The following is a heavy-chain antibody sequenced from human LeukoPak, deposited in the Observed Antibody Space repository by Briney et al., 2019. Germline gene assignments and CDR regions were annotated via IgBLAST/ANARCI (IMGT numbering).Heavy chain of an antibody. V-gene: IGHV4-30-2*01. CDR1: GGSISSGGYS. J-gene: IGHJ3*02. D-gene: IGHD3-22*01. CDR2: IYHSGST. CDR3: ATGSGYYYGDAFDI. Sequence: PSETLSLTCAVSGGSISSGGYSWSWIRQPPGKGLEWIGYIYHSGSTYYNLSLKSRVTISVDRSKNQFSLKLSSVTAADTAVYYCATGSGYYYGDAFDIWGQGTMVTVSS.